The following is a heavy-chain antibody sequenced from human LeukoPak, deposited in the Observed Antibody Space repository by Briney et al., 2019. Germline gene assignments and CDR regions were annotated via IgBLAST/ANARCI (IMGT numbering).Heavy chain of an antibody. Sequence: PGGSLRLSCAASGFTVSSTYMSWVRQSPGKGLEWVSVIYSGGSTYYADSVKGRFAISRDNSKNTLYLQMNSLRAEDTAVYYCARGLQGTVTYYYYYGMDVWGQGTTVTVSS. D-gene: IGHD4-17*01. V-gene: IGHV3-53*01. CDR2: IYSGGST. CDR1: GFTVSSTY. CDR3: ARGLQGTVTYYYYYGMDV. J-gene: IGHJ6*02.